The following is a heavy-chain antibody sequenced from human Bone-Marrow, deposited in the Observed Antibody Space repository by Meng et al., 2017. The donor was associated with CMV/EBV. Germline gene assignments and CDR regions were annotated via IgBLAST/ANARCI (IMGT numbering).Heavy chain of an antibody. CDR1: GFSLSTSGMR. D-gene: IGHD6-19*01. Sequence: SGPTLVKPTQTLTLTCTFSGFSLSTSGMRVSWIRQPPGKALEWLARIDWDDDKFYSTSLKTRLTISKDTSKNQVVLTMTNMDPVDTATYYCARTPPIAVAGTGFDYWGQGTLVTFSS. CDR2: IDWDDDK. CDR3: ARTPPIAVAGTGFDY. J-gene: IGHJ4*02. V-gene: IGHV2-70D*14.